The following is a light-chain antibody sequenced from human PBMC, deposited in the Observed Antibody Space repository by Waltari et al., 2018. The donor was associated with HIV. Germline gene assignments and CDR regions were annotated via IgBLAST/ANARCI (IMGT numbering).Light chain of an antibody. CDR2: NTN. J-gene: IGLJ2*01. CDR3: VLYMGSGISV. V-gene: IGLV8-61*01. CDR1: SGSAATNSY. Sequence: QTVVTQEPSFSVSPGGAVTTTFGLSSGSAATNSYPNWYQHTPGQAPRTLIYNTNTRSSGVPDRFSGSILGNKAALNITGAQADDECDYYCVLYMGSGISVFGGGTKLTVL.